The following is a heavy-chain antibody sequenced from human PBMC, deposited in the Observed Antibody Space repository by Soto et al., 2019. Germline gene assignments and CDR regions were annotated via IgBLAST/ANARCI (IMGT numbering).Heavy chain of an antibody. CDR2: IYWDDDK. J-gene: IGHJ3*02. D-gene: IGHD3-10*01. CDR1: GFSLSTSGVG. V-gene: IGHV2-5*02. CDR3: AHRLNYYGSGRHRGLGAFDN. Sequence: QITLKESGPTLVKPTQTLTLTCTFSGFSLSTSGVGVGWIRQPPGKALEWLALIYWDDDKRYSPSLKSRLTIAKDTSKNQWVLTMTNMDPVDTATYYCAHRLNYYGSGRHRGLGAFDNWGQGTMVTVSS.